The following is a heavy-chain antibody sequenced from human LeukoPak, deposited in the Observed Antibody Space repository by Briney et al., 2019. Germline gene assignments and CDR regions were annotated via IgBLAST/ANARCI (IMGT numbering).Heavy chain of an antibody. CDR3: ARDSPYYYGSGSATYYMDV. CDR2: IYYSGST. D-gene: IGHD3-10*01. CDR1: GGSFSGYY. Sequence: SETLSLTRAVHGGSFSGYYWSWIRQPPGKGLEWIGYIYYSGSTNYNPSLKSRVTISVDTSKNQFSLKLSSVTAADTAVYYCARDSPYYYGSGSATYYMDVWGKGTTVTISS. V-gene: IGHV4-59*01. J-gene: IGHJ6*03.